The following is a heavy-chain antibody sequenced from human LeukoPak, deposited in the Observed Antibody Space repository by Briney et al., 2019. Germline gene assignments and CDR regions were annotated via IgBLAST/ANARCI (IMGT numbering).Heavy chain of an antibody. CDR2: IYYSGST. V-gene: IGHV4-59*01. Sequence: SETLSLTCTVSGGSINIYYWSWIRQPPGKGLEWIGYIYYSGSTNYNPSLKSRVTISVDTSKNQFSLKLSSVTAADTAVYYCARGTAMDVWGKGTTVTISS. CDR1: GGSINIYY. J-gene: IGHJ6*03. CDR3: ARGTAMDV.